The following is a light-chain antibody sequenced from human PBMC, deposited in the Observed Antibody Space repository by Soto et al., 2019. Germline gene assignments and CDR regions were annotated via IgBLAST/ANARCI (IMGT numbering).Light chain of an antibody. CDR3: QQRSNWPRT. CDR1: QSVRSN. Sequence: EVVMTQSPATLSVSPGERVTLSCRASQSVRSNLAWYQQKPGQAPRLLIYDASNRATGIPARFSGSGSGTDFTLTISSLEPEDFAVYYCQQRSNWPRTFGGGTKVDIK. CDR2: DAS. J-gene: IGKJ4*01. V-gene: IGKV3-11*01.